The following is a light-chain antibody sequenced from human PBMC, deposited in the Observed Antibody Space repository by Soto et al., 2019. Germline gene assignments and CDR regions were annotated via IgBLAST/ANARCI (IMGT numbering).Light chain of an antibody. CDR2: EVT. CDR1: SSDVGGFNY. J-gene: IGLJ3*02. CDR3: SSYTINSNWV. Sequence: QSALTQPASVSGSPGQSITISCTGTSSDVGGFNYVSWYQQHPGKAPKLMIYEVTDRPSGVSTRFSGSKSGNTASLTISGLQAEDEADYYCSSYTINSNWVFGGGTKLTVL. V-gene: IGLV2-14*01.